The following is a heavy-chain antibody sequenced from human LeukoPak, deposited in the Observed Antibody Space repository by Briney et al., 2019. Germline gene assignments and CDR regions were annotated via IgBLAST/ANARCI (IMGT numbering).Heavy chain of an antibody. J-gene: IGHJ4*02. CDR2: ISAYNGNT. CDR3: ARDLLRVLSYYDSSGYSHFDY. D-gene: IGHD3-22*01. V-gene: IGHV1-18*01. CDR1: GYTFTSYG. Sequence: GASVKVSCKASGYTFTSYGISWVRQAPGQGLEWMGWISAYNGNTNYAQKLQGRVTMTTDTSTSTAYMELRSLRSDDTAVYYCARDLLRVLSYYDSSGYSHFDYWGQGTLVTVSS.